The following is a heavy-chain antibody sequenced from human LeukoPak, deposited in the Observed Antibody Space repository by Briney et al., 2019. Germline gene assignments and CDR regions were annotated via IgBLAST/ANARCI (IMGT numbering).Heavy chain of an antibody. Sequence: GGSLRLSCAASGFTFSSYSMNWVRQAPGKGLEWVSSISSSSSYIYYADSVKGRFTISRDNAKNSLYLQMNGLRAEDTAVYYCARLDIDAAYDILTGYLYMDVWGKGTTVTISS. CDR2: ISSSSSYI. CDR3: ARLDIDAAYDILTGYLYMDV. D-gene: IGHD3-9*01. CDR1: GFTFSSYS. V-gene: IGHV3-21*01. J-gene: IGHJ6*03.